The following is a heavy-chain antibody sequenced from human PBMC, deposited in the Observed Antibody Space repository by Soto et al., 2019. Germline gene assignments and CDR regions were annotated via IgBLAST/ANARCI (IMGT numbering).Heavy chain of an antibody. CDR2: IYFPGST. Sequence: LHTLSLSCTVSRGSITSFDRSWIRQRPGKGLEWIGYIYFPGSTNYNPSLTSRVTISMDSSKTQFSLRLTSVSAADTAVYFCAIHMAAVGTGNIDPWGQGTLVTVSS. J-gene: IGHJ5*02. V-gene: IGHV4-59*07. CDR1: RGSITSFD. CDR3: AIHMAAVGTGNIDP. D-gene: IGHD6-13*01.